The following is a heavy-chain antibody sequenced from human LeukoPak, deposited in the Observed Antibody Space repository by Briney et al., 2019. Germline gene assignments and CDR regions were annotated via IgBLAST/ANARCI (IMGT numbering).Heavy chain of an antibody. CDR1: GFTFSGYW. CDR2: INQDGSEK. D-gene: IGHD2-2*01. J-gene: IGHJ6*02. V-gene: IGHV3-7*03. Sequence: GGSLRLSCAASGFTFSGYWMSWVRQAPGKGLEWVANINQDGSEKYYVDSVKGRFTIFRDNSKNTLYLQMNSLRAEDTAVYYCAKDFYCSSTSCYAGLYYYYYGMDVWGQGTTVTVSS. CDR3: AKDFYCSSTSCYAGLYYYYYGMDV.